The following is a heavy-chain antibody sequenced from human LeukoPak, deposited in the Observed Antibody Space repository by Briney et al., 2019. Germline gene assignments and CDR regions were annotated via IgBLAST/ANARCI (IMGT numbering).Heavy chain of an antibody. Sequence: PSGGSLRLSCVASRFTFSSYWMSWVRQAPGKGLEWVANIKQDGSEKHYVDSVKGRFTISRDNAKNSLYLQMNSLRAEDTAVYYCARDSNWNGADYWGQGTLVTVS. CDR2: IKQDGSEK. CDR1: RFTFSSYW. V-gene: IGHV3-7*01. J-gene: IGHJ4*02. CDR3: ARDSNWNGADY. D-gene: IGHD1-20*01.